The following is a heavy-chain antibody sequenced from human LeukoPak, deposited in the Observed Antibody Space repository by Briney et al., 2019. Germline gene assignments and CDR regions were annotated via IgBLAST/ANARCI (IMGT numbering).Heavy chain of an antibody. CDR3: AKDSVPYYYGSGSYPDY. CDR2: ISGSGGST. D-gene: IGHD3-10*01. Sequence: GGSLRLSCAASGFTFSNYAMSWVRQAPGKGLEWVSGISGSGGSTYYADSVKGRFTISRDNSKNTLYLQINSLRAEDTAVYYCAKDSVPYYYGSGSYPDYWGQGTLVTVSS. J-gene: IGHJ4*02. CDR1: GFTFSNYA. V-gene: IGHV3-23*01.